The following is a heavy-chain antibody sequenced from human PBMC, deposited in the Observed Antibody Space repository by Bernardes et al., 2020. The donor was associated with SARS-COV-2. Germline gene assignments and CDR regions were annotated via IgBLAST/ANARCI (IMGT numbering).Heavy chain of an antibody. Sequence: GGSLRLSCAVSSFTFTHTWTNWVRQAPGKGLEWVGRIKSKADGGTTEYAEPVKGRFTISRDESKNTLYVQMNSLKTEDTAVYDCITVCGGGDCPHSFDYWGQGTKVTVSS. CDR2: IKSKADGGTT. CDR1: SFTFTHTW. CDR3: ITVCGGGDCPHSFDY. J-gene: IGHJ4*02. V-gene: IGHV3-15*07. D-gene: IGHD2-21*02.